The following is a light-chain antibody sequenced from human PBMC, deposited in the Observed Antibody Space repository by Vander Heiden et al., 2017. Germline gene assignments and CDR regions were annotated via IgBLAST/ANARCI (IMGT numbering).Light chain of an antibody. J-gene: IGLJ1*01. V-gene: IGLV2-11*01. CDR2: DVT. CDR1: SSDVGGYNY. Sequence: QPALTQPRSVSGSPGQSVTISCTGTSSDVGGYNYVSWYQQHPGKAPKLMIYDVTKRPSGVPDRFSASKSGNTASLTISGLQVEDEADYYCSSYAASYTYVFGTGTKVTVL. CDR3: SSYAASYTYV.